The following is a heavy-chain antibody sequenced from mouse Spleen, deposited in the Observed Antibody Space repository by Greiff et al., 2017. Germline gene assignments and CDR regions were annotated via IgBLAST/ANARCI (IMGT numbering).Heavy chain of an antibody. V-gene: IGHV3-8*02. D-gene: IGHD1-1*01. J-gene: IGHJ3*01. CDR1: GDSITSGY. CDR3: ARGGDYSWFAY. CDR2: ISHSGST. Sequence: EVKLVESGPSLVKPSQTLSLTCSVTGDSITSGYWNWIRKFPGHKLEYMGYISHSGSTYYNPSLKSRIAIIRDTSKNQYYLQLNSVTTEDTATYYSARGGDYSWFAYWGQGTLVTVSA.